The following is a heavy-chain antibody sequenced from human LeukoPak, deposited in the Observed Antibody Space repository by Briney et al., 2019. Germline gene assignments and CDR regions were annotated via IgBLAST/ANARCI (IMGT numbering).Heavy chain of an antibody. J-gene: IGHJ4*02. CDR3: ARHVFNGGGSFDY. Sequence: SETLSLTCTVSGGSISNYYWSWIRQPPGKGLEWIAYIYYSGSTKYSPSLKSRVTISVDTSKNQFSLKLSSVTAADTAVYYCARHVFNGGGSFDYWGQGTLVTVSS. CDR1: GGSISNYY. D-gene: IGHD4-23*01. CDR2: IYYSGST. V-gene: IGHV4-59*08.